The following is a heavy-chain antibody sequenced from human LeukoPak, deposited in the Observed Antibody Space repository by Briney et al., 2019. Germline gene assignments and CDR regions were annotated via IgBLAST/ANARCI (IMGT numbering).Heavy chain of an antibody. Sequence: GRSLRLSCAASGFTFSSYAMHWVRQAPGKGLEWVALITYDGSIKYYADSVKGRFTISRDNSKNTLYVQMNSLRAEDTAVYYCARDKYSGSYPLDYWGQGTLVTVSS. CDR3: ARDKYSGSYPLDY. D-gene: IGHD1-26*01. CDR1: GFTFSSYA. V-gene: IGHV3-30*04. CDR2: ITYDGSIK. J-gene: IGHJ4*02.